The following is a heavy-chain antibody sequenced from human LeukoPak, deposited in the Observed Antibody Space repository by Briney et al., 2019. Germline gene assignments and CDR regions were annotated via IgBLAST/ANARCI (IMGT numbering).Heavy chain of an antibody. CDR2: INPKTGGT. CDR1: GYTFIDYY. V-gene: IGHV1-2*06. Sequence: APVKVSCKASGYTFIDYYIQWVRQAPGQGLEWMGRINPKTGGTNYAPKFQGRVTVTWDTSVSTAYMEMIKLTSDDTALYYCARDPPGDGYTNFDFWGQGTLVTVSS. D-gene: IGHD5-24*01. J-gene: IGHJ4*02. CDR3: ARDPPGDGYTNFDF.